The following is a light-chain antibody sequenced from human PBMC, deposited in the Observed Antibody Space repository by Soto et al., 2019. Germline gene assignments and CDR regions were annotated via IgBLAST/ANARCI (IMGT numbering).Light chain of an antibody. CDR1: RDDIGAYDY. Sequence: QSVLTQPASVSGSPGQSITISCAGTRDDIGAYDYVSWYQQHPGNAPKRLVYEVTNRPSGVSDRFSGSKSGNTASLTISGLQAEDEADYYCNSYTNSSALVFGGRTKVTVL. CDR2: EVT. V-gene: IGLV2-14*01. CDR3: NSYTNSSALV. J-gene: IGLJ2*01.